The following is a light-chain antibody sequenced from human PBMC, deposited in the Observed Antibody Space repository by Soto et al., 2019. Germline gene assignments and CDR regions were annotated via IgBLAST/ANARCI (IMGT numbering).Light chain of an antibody. V-gene: IGLV2-14*01. CDR2: EVS. J-gene: IGLJ2*01. CDR1: SSDVGGYNY. CDR3: SSYTTSSTLVR. Sequence: QSALTQPASVSGSPGQSITISCTGTSSDVGGYNYVSWYQQHPGKAPKLMIYEVSHRPSGVSDRFYGSKSGNTASLTISGLQAEDEADYYCSSYTTSSTLVRFGGWTKLT.